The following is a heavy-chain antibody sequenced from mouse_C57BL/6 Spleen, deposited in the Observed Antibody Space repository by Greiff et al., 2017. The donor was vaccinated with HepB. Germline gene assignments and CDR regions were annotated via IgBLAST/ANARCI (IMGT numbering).Heavy chain of an antibody. J-gene: IGHJ2*01. CDR1: GYTFTSYW. D-gene: IGHD3-1*01. Sequence: VQLQQPGAELVKPGASVKLSCKASGYTFTSYWMRWVKQRPGQGLEWIGEIDPSDSYTNYNQKFKGKATLTVDTSSSTAYMQLGSLTSEDSAVYYCARSGGPFDYWGQGTTLTVSS. V-gene: IGHV1-50*01. CDR3: ARSGGPFDY. CDR2: IDPSDSYT.